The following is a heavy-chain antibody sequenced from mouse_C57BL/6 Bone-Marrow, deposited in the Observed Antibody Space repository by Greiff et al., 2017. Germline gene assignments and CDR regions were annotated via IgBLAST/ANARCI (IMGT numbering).Heavy chain of an antibody. D-gene: IGHD1-1*01. V-gene: IGHV2-2*01. Sequence: QVQLQQSGPGLVQPSQSLSITCTVSGFSLTSYGVHWVRQSPGKGLEWLGVIWSGGSTDYNAAFISRLSISKDNSKSQVFLKMNSLQADDTAIYYCARNDYGSSRGYFDVWGTGTTVTVSS. CDR1: GFSLTSYG. CDR2: IWSGGST. CDR3: ARNDYGSSRGYFDV. J-gene: IGHJ1*03.